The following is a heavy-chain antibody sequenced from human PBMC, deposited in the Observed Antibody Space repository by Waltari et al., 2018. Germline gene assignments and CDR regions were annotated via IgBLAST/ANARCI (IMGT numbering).Heavy chain of an antibody. V-gene: IGHV3-23*03. CDR2: IYSGGST. Sequence: EVQLLESGGGLVQPGGSLRLSCAASGFTFSSYAMSWVRQAPGKGLEWVSVIYSGGSTYYADSVKGLFTISRDNSKNTLYLQMNSLSAEDTAVYYCAKTSPWLDYWGQGTLVTVSS. D-gene: IGHD3-10*01. CDR1: GFTFSSYA. CDR3: AKTSPWLDY. J-gene: IGHJ4*02.